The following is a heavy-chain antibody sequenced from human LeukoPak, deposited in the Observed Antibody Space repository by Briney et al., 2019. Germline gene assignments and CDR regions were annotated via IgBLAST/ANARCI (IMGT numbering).Heavy chain of an antibody. V-gene: IGHV3-23*01. D-gene: IGHD2-15*01. CDR3: ARIPLLEYCSGGSCSGGYYYYYYMDV. CDR1: GFTFSSYA. CDR2: ISVRGGST. Sequence: GGSLRLSCAASGFTFSSYAMSWVRQAPGKGLEWVSAISVRGGSTYYADSVKGRFTISRDNSKNTLYLQMNSLRAEDTAVYYCARIPLLEYCSGGSCSGGYYYYYYMDVWGKGTTVTVSS. J-gene: IGHJ6*03.